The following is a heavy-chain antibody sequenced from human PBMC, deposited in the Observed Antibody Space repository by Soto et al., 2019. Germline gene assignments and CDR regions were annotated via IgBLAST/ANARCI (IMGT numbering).Heavy chain of an antibody. J-gene: IGHJ6*02. CDR1: GFTFSYHA. CDR2: ISYDGDNK. D-gene: IGHD1-1*01. V-gene: IGHV3-30-3*01. Sequence: QVQLVESGGGVVQPGRSLRLSCAASGFTFSYHALNWVRQAPGKGLEWVAVISYDGDNKYIAEAGKGRLTISRDNPKNTVSLQMNSLRTEDTAMYFCARGTTTSAFSVMDVWGQGTTVTVSS. CDR3: ARGTTTSAFSVMDV.